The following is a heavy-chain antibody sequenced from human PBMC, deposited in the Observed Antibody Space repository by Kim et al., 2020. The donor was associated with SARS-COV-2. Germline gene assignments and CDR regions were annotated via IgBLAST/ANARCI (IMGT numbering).Heavy chain of an antibody. CDR1: GFTFSSYG. CDR3: ARDLLVGATSYGMDV. Sequence: GGSLRLSCAASGFTFSSYGMHWVRQAPGKGLEWVAVIWYDGSNKYYADSVKGRFTISRDNSKNTLYLQMNSMRAEDTAVYYCARDLLVGATSYGMDVWGQGTTVTVSS. CDR2: IWYDGSNK. D-gene: IGHD1-26*01. J-gene: IGHJ6*02. V-gene: IGHV3-33*01.